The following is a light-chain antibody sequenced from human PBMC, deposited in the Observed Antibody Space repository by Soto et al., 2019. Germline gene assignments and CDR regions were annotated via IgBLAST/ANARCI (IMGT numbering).Light chain of an antibody. CDR3: CSYAGSSTPYV. V-gene: IGLV2-23*01. CDR1: SSDVGSYNL. J-gene: IGLJ1*01. Sequence: QSALTQPASVSGSPGQSITISCTGTSSDVGSYNLVSWYQQHPGKAPKLMIYEGSKRPSGVSNRFPGSKSGNTASLTISGLQAEDEADYYCCSYAGSSTPYVFGTGTKVTLL. CDR2: EGS.